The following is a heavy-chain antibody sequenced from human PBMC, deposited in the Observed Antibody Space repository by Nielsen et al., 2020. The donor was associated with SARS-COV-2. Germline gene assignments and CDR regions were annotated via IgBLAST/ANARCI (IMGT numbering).Heavy chain of an antibody. CDR2: TYYRSKWYN. Sequence: WIRQSPSRGLEWLGRTYYRSKWYNDYAVSVKSRITINPDTSKNQFSLQLNSVTPEDTAEYYCARDPVADDYYYYYGMDVWGQGTTVTVSS. V-gene: IGHV6-1*01. CDR3: ARDPVADDYYYYYGMDV. J-gene: IGHJ6*02. D-gene: IGHD2-15*01.